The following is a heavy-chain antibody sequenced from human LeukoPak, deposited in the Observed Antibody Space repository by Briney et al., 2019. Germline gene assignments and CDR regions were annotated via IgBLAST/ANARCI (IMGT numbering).Heavy chain of an antibody. CDR3: ARSGILTGYRNAFDI. V-gene: IGHV4-4*07. D-gene: IGHD3-9*01. Sequence: SETLSFTCTVSGGSISSYYWSWIRQPAGKGLKWIGRIYTSGSTNYNPSLNSRVTMSVDTSKNQFSLKLSSVTAADTAVYYCARSGILTGYRNAFDIWGQGTMVTVSS. CDR2: IYTSGST. J-gene: IGHJ3*02. CDR1: GGSISSYY.